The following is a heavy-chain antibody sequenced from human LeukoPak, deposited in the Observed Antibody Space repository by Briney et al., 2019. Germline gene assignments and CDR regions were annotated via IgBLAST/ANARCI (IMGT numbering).Heavy chain of an antibody. CDR2: ISSSSSYI. J-gene: IGHJ6*03. Sequence: PGGSLRLSCAASGFTFSSYSMNWVRQAPGKGLEWVSSISSSSSYIYYADSVKGRFTISRDNAKNSLYLQMNSLRAEDTAVYYCANHFFQTIQVVSPMDPGVNYYMDVWGKGTTVTVSS. CDR1: GFTFSSYS. D-gene: IGHD3-3*02. CDR3: ANHFFQTIQVVSPMDPGVNYYMDV. V-gene: IGHV3-21*04.